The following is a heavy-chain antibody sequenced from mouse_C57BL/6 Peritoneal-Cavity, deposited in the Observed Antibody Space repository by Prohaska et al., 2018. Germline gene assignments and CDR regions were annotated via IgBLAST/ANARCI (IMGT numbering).Heavy chain of an antibody. J-gene: IGHJ2*01. V-gene: IGHV7-3*01. Sequence: EVKLVESGGGLVQPGGSLSLSCSASGFTFTDYYMSWVRQPQGKALECLGFIRNKANGYTTEYSASVKGRFTISRDNSQSILYLQMNALRAEDSATYYCARSTVVFDYWGQGTTLTVSS. CDR3: ARSTVVFDY. CDR2: IRNKANGYTT. CDR1: GFTFTDYY. D-gene: IGHD1-1*01.